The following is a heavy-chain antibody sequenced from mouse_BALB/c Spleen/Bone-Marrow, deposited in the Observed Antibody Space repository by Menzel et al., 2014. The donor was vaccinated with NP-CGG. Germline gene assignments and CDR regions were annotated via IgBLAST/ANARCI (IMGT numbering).Heavy chain of an antibody. D-gene: IGHD2-3*01. J-gene: IGHJ2*01. Sequence: EVQRVESGGGLVQPGGSLSLSCATSGFTFTDYYMSWVRQPPGKALEWLGFIRNKANGYTTEYSASVKGRFTISRDNSQSILYLQMNTLRAEDSATYYCARYDVYYYFDYWGQGTTLTVSS. V-gene: IGHV7-3*02. CDR2: IRNKANGYTT. CDR1: GFTFTDYY. CDR3: ARYDVYYYFDY.